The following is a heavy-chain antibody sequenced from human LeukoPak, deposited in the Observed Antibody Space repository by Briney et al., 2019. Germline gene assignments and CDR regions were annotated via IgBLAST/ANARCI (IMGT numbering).Heavy chain of an antibody. J-gene: IGHJ4*02. D-gene: IGHD3-3*01. CDR3: ARGLPNYNDFWSAEYVF. Sequence: GASVKVSCKASEYTFTDYYVHWVRQAPGQGLEWVGWISANNGNTNYAQKLQARLTLTTDASTSTAFMELRSLRSDDTAVYYCARGLPNYNDFWSAEYVFWGQGTLVTVSS. V-gene: IGHV1-18*04. CDR1: EYTFTDYY. CDR2: ISANNGNT.